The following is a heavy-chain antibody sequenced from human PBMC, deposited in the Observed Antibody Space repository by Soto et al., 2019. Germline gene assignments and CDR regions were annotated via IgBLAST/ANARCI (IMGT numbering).Heavy chain of an antibody. CDR1: GGSISSYY. CDR2: IYYSGST. J-gene: IGHJ4*02. D-gene: IGHD5-18*01. CDR3: ARGPHREAMAFY. V-gene: IGHV4-59*01. Sequence: SETLSLTCTVSGGSISSYYWSWIRQPPGKGLEWIGYIYYSGSTNYNPSLKSRVTISVDTSKNQFSLKLSSVTAADTAVYYCARGPHREAMAFYWGQGTLVTVSS.